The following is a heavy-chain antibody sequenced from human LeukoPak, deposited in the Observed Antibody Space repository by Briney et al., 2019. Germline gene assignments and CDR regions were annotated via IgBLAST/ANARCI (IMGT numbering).Heavy chain of an antibody. J-gene: IGHJ1*01. D-gene: IGHD4-17*01. CDR1: GGTFSSYA. Sequence: ASVKVSCKASGGTFSSYAISWVRQASGQGLEWMGRIIPILGIANYAQKFQGRVTITADKSTSTAYMELSSLRSEDTAVYYCANANYGAEYFQHWGQGTLVTVSS. CDR3: ANANYGAEYFQH. V-gene: IGHV1-69*04. CDR2: IIPILGIA.